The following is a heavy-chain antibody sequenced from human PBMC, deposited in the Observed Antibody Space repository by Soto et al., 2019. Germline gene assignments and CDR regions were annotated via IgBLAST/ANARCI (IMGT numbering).Heavy chain of an antibody. D-gene: IGHD3-16*02. CDR2: ISAYNGNT. CDR1: GYTLINYG. J-gene: IGHJ4*02. CDR3: ARDMVTFGGVIVSGY. V-gene: IGHV1-18*01. Sequence: ASVKVSCKASGYTLINYGINWVRQAPGQGLEWMGWISAYNGNTKDAQKFQDRVTMTTDTSTSTAYMELTGLRSDDTAVYYCARDMVTFGGVIVSGYWGQGTQVTVSS.